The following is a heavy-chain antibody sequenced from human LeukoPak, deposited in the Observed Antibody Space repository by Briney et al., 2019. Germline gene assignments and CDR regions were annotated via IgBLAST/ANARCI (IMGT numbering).Heavy chain of an antibody. D-gene: IGHD3-16*01. CDR2: IRSKANSYAT. Sequence: PGGSLRLSCAASGFTFSGSAMRWVRQASGKGLEWVGRIRSKANSYATAYAVSVKCRFTISRDDSKNTAYLQMNSLKSEDTAVYYCTNFVWGSYSVSDYWGQGTLVTVSS. V-gene: IGHV3-73*01. J-gene: IGHJ4*02. CDR1: GFTFSGSA. CDR3: TNFVWGSYSVSDY.